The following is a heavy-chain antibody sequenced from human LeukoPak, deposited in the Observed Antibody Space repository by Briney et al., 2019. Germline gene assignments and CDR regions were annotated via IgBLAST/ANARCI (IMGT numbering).Heavy chain of an antibody. CDR2: INPNSGGT. CDR3: ARVPAHYNWNDVGYFDY. J-gene: IGHJ4*02. V-gene: IGHV1-2*02. CDR1: GYTITGYY. D-gene: IGHD1-20*01. Sequence: ASVKVSCKASGYTITGYYMHWVRQAPGQGLEWMGWINPNSGGTNYAQKFQGRVTMTRDTSISTAYMELSRLRSDDTAVYYCARVPAHYNWNDVGYFDYWGQGTLVTVSS.